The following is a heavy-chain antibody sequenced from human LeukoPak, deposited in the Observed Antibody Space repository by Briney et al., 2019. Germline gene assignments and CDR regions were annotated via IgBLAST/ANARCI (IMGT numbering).Heavy chain of an antibody. CDR3: ARYHCSSTSCYSEVSFDY. V-gene: IGHV3-30*02. Sequence: PGGSLRLSCAASGFTFGTYGVRWVRQAPGEGLGWVAFLRYEGSNKYYADSVKGRFTISRDNSKSTLYLQMNSLRAEDTAVYYCARYHCSSTSCYSEVSFDYWGQGTLVTVSS. CDR2: LRYEGSNK. CDR1: GFTFGTYG. D-gene: IGHD2-2*01. J-gene: IGHJ4*02.